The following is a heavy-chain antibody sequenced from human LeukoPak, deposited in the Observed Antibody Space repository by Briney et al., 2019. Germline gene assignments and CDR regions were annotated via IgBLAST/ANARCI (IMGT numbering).Heavy chain of an antibody. CDR1: EFTFSSYA. J-gene: IGHJ4*02. V-gene: IGHV3-30-3*01. D-gene: IGHD3-10*01. Sequence: PGGSLRLSCAASEFTFSSYAMHWVRQAPGKGLEWVAVISYDGNTKYYGDFVKGRFTISRDNSESTVYLEMNSLRSEDTAVYYCARGEGVPFDYWGQGTLVTVSS. CDR2: ISYDGNTK. CDR3: ARGEGVPFDY.